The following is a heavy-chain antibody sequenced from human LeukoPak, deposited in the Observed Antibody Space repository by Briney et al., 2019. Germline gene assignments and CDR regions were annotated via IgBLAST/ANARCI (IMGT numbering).Heavy chain of an antibody. V-gene: IGHV3-33*01. CDR1: GFTFSSYG. D-gene: IGHD2-15*01. CDR2: IWYDGSNK. CDR3: ARDRGGSCLDY. Sequence: GGSLRLSCAASGFTFSSYGMHWVRQAPGKGLEWVAVIWYDGSNKYYADSVKGRFTISRGNSKNTLYLQMNSLRAEDTAVYYRARDRGGSCLDYWGQGTLVTVSS. J-gene: IGHJ4*02.